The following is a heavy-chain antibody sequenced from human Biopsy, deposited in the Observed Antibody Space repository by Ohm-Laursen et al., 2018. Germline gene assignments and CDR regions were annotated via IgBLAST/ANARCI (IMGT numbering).Heavy chain of an antibody. D-gene: IGHD7-27*01. V-gene: IGHV4-59*08. Sequence: SDTLSLTCSVSGYSMSTYYWSWIRQPPGKGLEWIGYIYYSGSTNYNPSLKSRVTISVDMSKNQFSLKLTSVAAADTAVYYCARLTGDPSYWGQGILVTVSS. CDR3: ARLTGDPSY. J-gene: IGHJ4*02. CDR2: IYYSGST. CDR1: GYSMSTYY.